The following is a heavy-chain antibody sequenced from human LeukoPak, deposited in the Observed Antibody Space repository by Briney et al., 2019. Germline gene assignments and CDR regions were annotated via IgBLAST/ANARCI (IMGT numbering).Heavy chain of an antibody. J-gene: IGHJ4*02. D-gene: IGHD2-21*01. CDR1: GGSFSGYY. V-gene: IGHV4-34*01. Sequence: PSETLSLTCAVYGGSFSGYYWSWIRQPPGKGLEWIGEINHSGSTNYNPSLKSRVTISVDTSKNQFSLKLSSVTAADTAVYYCARLWLTELLDYWGQGTLVTVSS. CDR2: INHSGST. CDR3: ARLWLTELLDY.